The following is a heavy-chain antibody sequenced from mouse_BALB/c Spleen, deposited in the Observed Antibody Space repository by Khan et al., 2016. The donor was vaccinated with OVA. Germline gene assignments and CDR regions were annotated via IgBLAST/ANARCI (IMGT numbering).Heavy chain of an antibody. Sequence: VQLKQSGPELVKPGASVKISCKASGYSFTGYFMNWVMQSHGKSLEWIGRINPHIGETLYNQKFKGKATLTVDESSSTVYMELRSLASEDSAIYYCARTDGSDCDYWGQGTTLTVSS. D-gene: IGHD1-1*01. J-gene: IGHJ2*01. CDR2: INPHIGET. CDR3: ARTDGSDCDY. V-gene: IGHV1-20*02. CDR1: GYSFTGYF.